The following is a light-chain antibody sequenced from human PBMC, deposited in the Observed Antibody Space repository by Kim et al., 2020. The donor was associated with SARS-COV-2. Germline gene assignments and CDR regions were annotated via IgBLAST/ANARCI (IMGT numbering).Light chain of an antibody. J-gene: IGKJ4*01. Sequence: RESATLSCKAIRHVDISLAWYQQTPGQAPRLLIYDAAIRAAGIPDRFSASGSGTDFTLTIASLAPEDFAVYYCQQRGNWPPALTFGGGTKVDIK. CDR1: RHVDIS. CDR2: DAA. V-gene: IGKV3-11*01. CDR3: QQRGNWPPALT.